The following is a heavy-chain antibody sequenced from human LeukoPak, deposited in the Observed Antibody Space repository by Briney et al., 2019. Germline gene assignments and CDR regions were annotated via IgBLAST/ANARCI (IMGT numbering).Heavy chain of an antibody. D-gene: IGHD3-22*01. J-gene: IGHJ4*02. CDR1: GFTFSSYG. CDR3: ARVDSMIVVAPAGFGY. V-gene: IGHV3-30*03. Sequence: GGSLRLSCAASGFTFSSYGMHWVRQAPGQGLEWVAVISYDGSNKYYADSVKGRFTISRDNSKNTLYLQMNSLRAEDTAVYYCARVDSMIVVAPAGFGYWGQGTLVTVSS. CDR2: ISYDGSNK.